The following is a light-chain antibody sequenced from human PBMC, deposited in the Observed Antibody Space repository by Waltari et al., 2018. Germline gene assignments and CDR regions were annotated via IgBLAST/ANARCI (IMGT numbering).Light chain of an antibody. Sequence: EIVLTQSPGTLSLSPGERATLFCRASQSVSSSYLAWYKQKPGQAPSLLIYGASSRATGVPDRFSGSGSGTDFTLTISRLEPEDFAVYYCQQYGNSVVTFGQGTKVEIK. V-gene: IGKV3-20*01. CDR2: GAS. CDR3: QQYGNSVVT. CDR1: QSVSSSY. J-gene: IGKJ1*01.